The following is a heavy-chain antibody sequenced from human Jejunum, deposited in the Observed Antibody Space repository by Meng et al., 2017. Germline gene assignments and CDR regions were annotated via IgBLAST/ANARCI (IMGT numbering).Heavy chain of an antibody. D-gene: IGHD2-8*01. Sequence: GESLKISCVVSGGTFSGSDIHWVRQASGKGLEWVGRIRSKAGSFATHYPASVKGRFAISRDDSKDTAFLQMNSLITEDTAVYYCTMYDRGHIWGQGTMVIVSS. V-gene: IGHV3-73*01. J-gene: IGHJ3*02. CDR2: IRSKAGSFAT. CDR1: GGTFSGSD. CDR3: TMYDRGHI.